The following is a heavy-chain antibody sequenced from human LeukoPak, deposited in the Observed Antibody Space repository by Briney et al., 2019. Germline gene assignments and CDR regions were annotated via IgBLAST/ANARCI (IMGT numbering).Heavy chain of an antibody. V-gene: IGHV1-2*02. Sequence: ASVKVSCKASGYTFTGYYMHWVRQAPGQGLEWMGWINPNSGGANYAQKFQGRVTMTRDTSISTAYMELSRLRSDDTAVYYCARGTRWLQPYYFDYWGQGTLVTVSS. CDR3: ARGTRWLQPYYFDY. D-gene: IGHD5-24*01. J-gene: IGHJ4*02. CDR2: INPNSGGA. CDR1: GYTFTGYY.